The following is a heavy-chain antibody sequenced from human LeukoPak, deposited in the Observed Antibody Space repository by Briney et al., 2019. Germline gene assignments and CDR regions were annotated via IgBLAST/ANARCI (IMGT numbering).Heavy chain of an antibody. D-gene: IGHD3-3*01. J-gene: IGHJ4*02. V-gene: IGHV3-64*01. CDR3: ARVPRITIFGDPLFDY. Sequence: GGSLRLSCAASGFTFSSYAMHWVRQAPGKGLEYVSAISSNGGSTYYANSVKGRFTISRDNSMNTLYLQMGSLRAEDMAVYYCARVPRITIFGDPLFDYWGQGTLVTVSS. CDR2: ISSNGGST. CDR1: GFTFSSYA.